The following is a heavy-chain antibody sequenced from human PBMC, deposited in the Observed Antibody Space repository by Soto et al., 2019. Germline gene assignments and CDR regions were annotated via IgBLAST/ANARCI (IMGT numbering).Heavy chain of an antibody. CDR1: GYSFTSNW. CDR2: IYPGDSDT. Sequence: PGESLKISCKGSGYSFTSNWIGWVRQMPGKGLEWMGIIYPGDSDTRYSPSFQGQVTISADKSISTAYLQWSSLKASDTAMYYCARQPPPRGYSGYAPREYFDYWGRGTLVTVSS. D-gene: IGHD5-12*01. J-gene: IGHJ4*02. V-gene: IGHV5-51*01. CDR3: ARQPPPRGYSGYAPREYFDY.